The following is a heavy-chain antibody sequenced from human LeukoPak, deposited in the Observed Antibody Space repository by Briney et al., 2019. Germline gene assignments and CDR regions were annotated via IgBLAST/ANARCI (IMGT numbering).Heavy chain of an antibody. CDR1: GFTFSSYG. D-gene: IGHD1-26*01. CDR2: ISYDGSNK. CDR3: AKDSGSSHAFDI. Sequence: GGSLRLSCAASGFTFSSYGMHWVRQAPGKGLEWVAVISYDGSNKYYADSVKGRFTISRDNSKNTLYLQMNSLRAEDTAVYYYAKDSGSSHAFDIWGQGTMVTVSS. V-gene: IGHV3-30*18. J-gene: IGHJ3*02.